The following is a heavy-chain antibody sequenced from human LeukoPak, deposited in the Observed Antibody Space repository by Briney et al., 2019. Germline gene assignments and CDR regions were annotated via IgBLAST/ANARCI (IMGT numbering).Heavy chain of an antibody. CDR2: IYPNDSDT. CDR3: AKQPTSMVRGIIITDYYFDY. Sequence: GESLQISCKGSGYSFTSYWIGWGRRMPGKGLEWMGIIYPNDSDTRYSPSFQGQVTISADKSINTAYLQWSSLKASDTAMYYCAKQPTSMVRGIIITDYYFDYWGQGTLVTVSS. V-gene: IGHV5-51*01. CDR1: GYSFTSYW. D-gene: IGHD3-10*01. J-gene: IGHJ4*02.